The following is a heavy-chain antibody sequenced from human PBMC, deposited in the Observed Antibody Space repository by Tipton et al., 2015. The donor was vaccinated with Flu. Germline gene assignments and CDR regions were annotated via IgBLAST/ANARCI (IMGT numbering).Heavy chain of an antibody. CDR2: INTTGST. J-gene: IGHJ5*02. CDR3: ARDYSSYWSYNWFDP. V-gene: IGHV4-61*02. Sequence: TLSLTCTVSGGSISSGRYYWSWIRQPAGKGLQWIGRINTTGSTNSNPSLKSRLTISADTDKNQFFLRLTSVTAADSAVYYCARDYSSYWSYNWFDPWGQGTLVTVSS. CDR1: GGSISSGRYY. D-gene: IGHD6-19*01.